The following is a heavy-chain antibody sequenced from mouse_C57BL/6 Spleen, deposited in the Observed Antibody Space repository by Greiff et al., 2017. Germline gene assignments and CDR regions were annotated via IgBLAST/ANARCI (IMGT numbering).Heavy chain of an antibody. CDR3: ARERSSGYVYYFDY. Sequence: VQLQQPGAELVRPGSSVKLSCKASGYTFTSYWMDWVKQRPGQGLEWIGNIYPSDSETHYNQKFKDKATLTVDKSSSTAYMQLSSLTSEDSAVYYCARERSSGYVYYFDYWGQGTTLTVSS. CDR2: IYPSDSET. J-gene: IGHJ2*01. V-gene: IGHV1-61*01. CDR1: GYTFTSYW. D-gene: IGHD3-2*02.